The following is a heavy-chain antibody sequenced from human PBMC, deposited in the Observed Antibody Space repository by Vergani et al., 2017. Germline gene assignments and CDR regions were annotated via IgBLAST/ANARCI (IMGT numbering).Heavy chain of an antibody. D-gene: IGHD2-21*02. CDR3: ASALSVVVTASLDY. J-gene: IGHJ4*02. CDR2: VDPEDGET. CDR1: GYTFTDYY. V-gene: IGHV1-69-2*01. Sequence: EVQLVQSGAEVKKPGATVKISCKVSGYTFTDYYMHWVQQAPGKGLEWMGLVDPEDGETIYAEKFQGRVTMTRDTSTSTVYMELSSLRSEDTAVYYCASALSVVVTASLDYWGQGTLVTVSS.